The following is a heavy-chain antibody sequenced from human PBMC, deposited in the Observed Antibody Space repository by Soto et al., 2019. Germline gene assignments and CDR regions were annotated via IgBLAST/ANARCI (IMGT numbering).Heavy chain of an antibody. CDR2: ISGYNGNT. V-gene: IGHV1-18*01. Sequence: QVHLVQSGAEVKKPGAPVKVSCKTSGYIFSLYSISWVRQAPGQGLEWMGWISGYNGNTNYAQNFQDRVTMTTDTSTSTAYMELRSLRSYDAAVYYCARGMGLAADFDFWGQGTLVTVSS. D-gene: IGHD3-9*01. J-gene: IGHJ4*02. CDR1: GYIFSLYS. CDR3: ARGMGLAADFDF.